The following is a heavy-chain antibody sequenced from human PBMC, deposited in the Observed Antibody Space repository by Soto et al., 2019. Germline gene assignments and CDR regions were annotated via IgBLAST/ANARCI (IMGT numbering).Heavy chain of an antibody. J-gene: IGHJ6*02. CDR1: GYSFTIYW. D-gene: IGHD3-22*01. V-gene: IGHV5-51*01. CDR3: ARRVSGLYYYYGMDV. Sequence: GESLKISCKGSGYSFTIYWIGWVRQMPGKGLEWMGIIYPGDSDTRYSPSFQGQVTISADKSISTAYLQWSSLKASDTAMYYCARRVSGLYYYYGMDVWGLGTTVTVSS. CDR2: IYPGDSDT.